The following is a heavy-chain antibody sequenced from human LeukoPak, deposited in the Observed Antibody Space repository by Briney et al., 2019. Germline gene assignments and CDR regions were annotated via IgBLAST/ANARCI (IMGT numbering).Heavy chain of an antibody. J-gene: IGHJ4*02. CDR2: ISGSGGST. D-gene: IGHD5-18*01. CDR3: AKDRGGVDTAMRYFDY. Sequence: PGGSLRLSCAASGFTFSSYAMSWVRQAPGKGLEWVSAISGSGGSTYYADSVKGRFTISRDNSKNTLYLQMNSLRAEDTAVYYCAKDRGGVDTAMRYFDYWGQGTLVTVSS. CDR1: GFTFSSYA. V-gene: IGHV3-23*01.